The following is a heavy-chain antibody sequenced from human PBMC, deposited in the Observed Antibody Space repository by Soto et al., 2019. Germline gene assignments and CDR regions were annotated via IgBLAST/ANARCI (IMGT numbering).Heavy chain of an antibody. CDR2: INSDGSST. D-gene: IGHD6-13*01. Sequence: EVQLVESGGGLVQPGGSLRLSCAASGFTFSSYWMHWVRQAPGKGLVWVSRINSDGSSTSYADSVKGRFTISRDNAKNTLYLQMNSLRAEDTAVYYCARGYSSSWYLGGFDYWGQGTLVTVSS. CDR3: ARGYSSSWYLGGFDY. CDR1: GFTFSSYW. V-gene: IGHV3-74*01. J-gene: IGHJ4*02.